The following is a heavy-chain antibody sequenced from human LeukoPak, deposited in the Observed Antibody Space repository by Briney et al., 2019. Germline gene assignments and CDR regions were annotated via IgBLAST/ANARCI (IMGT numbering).Heavy chain of an antibody. V-gene: IGHV4-4*07. J-gene: IGHJ3*02. D-gene: IGHD3-10*01. CDR1: GGSISSYY. CDR2: IYTSGST. Sequence: SETLSLTCTVSGGSISSYYWSWIRQPAGKGLEWIGRIYTSGSTNYNPSLKSRVTMSVDTSKNQFSLKLSSVTAADTAVYYCARTRITMVRGVGAFDIWGQGTMVTVSS. CDR3: ARTRITMVRGVGAFDI.